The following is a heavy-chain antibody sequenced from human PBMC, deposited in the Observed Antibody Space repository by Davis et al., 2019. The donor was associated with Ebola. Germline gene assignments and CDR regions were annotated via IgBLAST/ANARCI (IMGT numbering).Heavy chain of an antibody. CDR3: ARAVDTAMDNWYFDL. D-gene: IGHD5-18*01. Sequence: GESLKISCAASGFTFSSYWMHWVRQAPGKGLVWVSRINSDGSSTSYADSVKGRFTISRDNAKNTLYLQMNSLRAEDTAVYYCARAVDTAMDNWYFDLWPWHPGHCLL. CDR1: GFTFSSYW. V-gene: IGHV3-74*01. J-gene: IGHJ2*01. CDR2: INSDGSST.